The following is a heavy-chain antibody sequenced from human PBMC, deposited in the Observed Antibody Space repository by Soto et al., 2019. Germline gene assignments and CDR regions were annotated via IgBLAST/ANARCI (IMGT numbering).Heavy chain of an antibody. V-gene: IGHV1-2*02. CDR2: INPDSGGT. D-gene: IGHD6-19*01. CDR3: ASSPRGSGWYPPDY. J-gene: IGHJ4*02. Sequence: GASVKVSCKASGYTFTGYYMHWVRQAPGQGLEWMGWINPDSGGTNYAQKFQGRVTMTRDTSISTAYMELSRLRSDDTAVYYCASSPRGSGWYPPDYWGQGTLVTVSS. CDR1: GYTFTGYY.